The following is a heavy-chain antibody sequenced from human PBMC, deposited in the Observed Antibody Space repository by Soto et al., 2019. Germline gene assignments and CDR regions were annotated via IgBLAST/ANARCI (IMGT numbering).Heavy chain of an antibody. CDR1: GGSVSSGSYY. J-gene: IGHJ5*02. D-gene: IGHD4-17*01. V-gene: IGHV4-61*01. CDR2: IYYSGST. CDR3: ARDGRRLRDNSFDP. Sequence: PSETLSLTCTVSGGSVSSGSYYWSWIRQPPGKGLEWIGYIYYSGSTNYNPSLKSRVTISVDTSKNQFSLKLSSVTAADTAVYYCARDGRRLRDNSFDPWGQGTLVTVSS.